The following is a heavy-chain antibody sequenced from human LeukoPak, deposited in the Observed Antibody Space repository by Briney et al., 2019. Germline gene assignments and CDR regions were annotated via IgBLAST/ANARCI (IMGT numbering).Heavy chain of an antibody. CDR1: GYSFTSYW. CDR3: ARQESSGFDR. V-gene: IGHV5-51*01. CDR2: IYPGDSDT. D-gene: IGHD6-19*01. Sequence: GESLKISCEGFGYSFTSYWIGWVRQMPGKGLEWMGIIYPGDSDTRYSPSFQGQVTISADKPISTAYLQWRSLKASDTGMYYCARQESSGFDRWDQGTLVTVSS. J-gene: IGHJ4*02.